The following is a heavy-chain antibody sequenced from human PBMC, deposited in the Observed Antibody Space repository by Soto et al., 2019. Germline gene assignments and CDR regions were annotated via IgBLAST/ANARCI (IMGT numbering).Heavy chain of an antibody. J-gene: IGHJ4*02. CDR1: GFTFSNYA. Sequence: EVQLLESGGGLVQPGGSLRLSCVASGFTFSNYAMSWVRQAPGKGLEWVSPISGSGGSTYYADSVKGRFTISRDNSKNTLYLQMNRLRADDTAVYYCAKNYGGHSSSLLYFDDWGQGTMVTVSS. V-gene: IGHV3-23*01. CDR3: AKNYGGHSSSLLYFDD. CDR2: ISGSGGST. D-gene: IGHD6-13*01.